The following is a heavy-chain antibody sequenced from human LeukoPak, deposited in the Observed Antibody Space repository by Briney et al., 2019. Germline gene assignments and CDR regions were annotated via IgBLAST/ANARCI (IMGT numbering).Heavy chain of an antibody. Sequence: GGSLRLSCAASGLTFSSYAMSWVRQAPGMGLEWVSAISGSGGSAFYADSVKGRFTISRDNSKNTLYLQMNSLRAEDTAVYYCAKTTDCSGSSCYAAGGYWGQGTLVSVSS. CDR3: AKTTDCSGSSCYAAGGY. V-gene: IGHV3-23*01. D-gene: IGHD2-2*01. CDR2: ISGSGGSA. J-gene: IGHJ4*02. CDR1: GLTFSSYA.